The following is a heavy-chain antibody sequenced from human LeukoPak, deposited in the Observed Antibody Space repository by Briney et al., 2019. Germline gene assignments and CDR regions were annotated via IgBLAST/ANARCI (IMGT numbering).Heavy chain of an antibody. CDR1: GGSISSYY. CDR2: IYYSGST. CDR3: ARGLGYGDYNTKNDAFNI. J-gene: IGHJ3*02. D-gene: IGHD4-17*01. Sequence: SETLSLTCTVSGGSISSYYWSWIRQPPGKGLEWIGYIYYSGSTNYNPSLKSRVTISVDTSKNQFSLKLSSVTAADTAVYYCARGLGYGDYNTKNDAFNIWGQGTMVTVSS. V-gene: IGHV4-59*01.